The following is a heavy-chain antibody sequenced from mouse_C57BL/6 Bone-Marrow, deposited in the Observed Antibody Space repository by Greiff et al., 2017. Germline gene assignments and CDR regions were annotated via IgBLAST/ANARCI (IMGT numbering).Heavy chain of an antibody. J-gene: IGHJ3*01. D-gene: IGHD2-5*01. V-gene: IGHV1-15*01. CDR3: TRRGIVIRFAY. CDR1: GYTFTDYE. Sequence: QVQLQQSGAELVRPGASVTLSCKASGYTFTDYEMHWVKQTPVHGLEWIGAIDPETGGTAYNQKFKGKAILTADKSSSTAYMALRSLTSEDSAVYYCTRRGIVIRFAYWGQGTLVTVSA. CDR2: IDPETGGT.